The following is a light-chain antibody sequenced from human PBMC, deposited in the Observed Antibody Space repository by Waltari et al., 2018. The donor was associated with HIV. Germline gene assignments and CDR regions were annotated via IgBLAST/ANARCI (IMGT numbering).Light chain of an antibody. Sequence: SYELTQAPSVSVSPGQTARITCSGDALPKEYAYWYQQKSGQAPLLVIYEDTKRPSGIPERFSGSSSGTMATLTISGAQVEDEADYYCYSTNIRGNHRLFGGGTKLTVL. V-gene: IGLV3-10*01. CDR1: ALPKEY. J-gene: IGLJ2*01. CDR3: YSTNIRGNHRL. CDR2: EDT.